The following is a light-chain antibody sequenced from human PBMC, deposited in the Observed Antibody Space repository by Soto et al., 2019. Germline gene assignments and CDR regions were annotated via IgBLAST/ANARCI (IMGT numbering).Light chain of an antibody. Sequence: EIVMTQSPATLSVSPGERATLSCRASQSVSSNLAWYQQKPGQAPRLLIYGASTRATGIPARFSGSGSGTEFPLTISSLQSEDFAVYYCQQYNNWLITFGQGTRLEMK. J-gene: IGKJ5*01. CDR1: QSVSSN. CDR2: GAS. V-gene: IGKV3-15*01. CDR3: QQYNNWLIT.